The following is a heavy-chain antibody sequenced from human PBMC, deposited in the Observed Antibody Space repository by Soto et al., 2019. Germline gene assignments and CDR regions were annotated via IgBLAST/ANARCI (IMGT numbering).Heavy chain of an antibody. D-gene: IGHD3-22*01. CDR1: GFTFSSYA. CDR2: ISGSGGST. J-gene: IGHJ3*02. CDR3: ATAISSHSSGYYPNDAFDI. Sequence: PGGSLRLSCAASGFTFSSYAMSWVRQAPGKGLEWVSAISGSGGSTYYADSVKGRFTISRDNSKNTLYLQMNSLRAEDTAVYYCATAISSHSSGYYPNDAFDIWGQGTKVTVSS. V-gene: IGHV3-23*01.